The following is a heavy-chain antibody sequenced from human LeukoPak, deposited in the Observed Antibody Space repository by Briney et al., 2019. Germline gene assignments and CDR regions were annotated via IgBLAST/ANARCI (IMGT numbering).Heavy chain of an antibody. J-gene: IGHJ4*02. V-gene: IGHV3-21*01. Sequence: PGGPLRLSCAAPGFTFSSYSINWVRQAPGKGLEWVSSISSSISYIYYADSVKGRFTISRDNAKNSLYLQMNSLRAEDTAVYYCARSALSYSNYYFDYWGQGTLVTVSS. CDR1: GFTFSSYS. CDR2: ISSSISYI. D-gene: IGHD4-11*01. CDR3: ARSALSYSNYYFDY.